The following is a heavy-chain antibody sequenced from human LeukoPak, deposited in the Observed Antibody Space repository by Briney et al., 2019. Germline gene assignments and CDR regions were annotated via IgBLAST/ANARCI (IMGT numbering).Heavy chain of an antibody. D-gene: IGHD2-15*01. CDR2: IYTSGST. J-gene: IGHJ4*02. V-gene: IGHV4-4*07. CDR1: VGSISSYY. CDR3: ARGLCSGGSCYSGELDY. Sequence: PSETLSLTCTVSVGSISSYYWSWIREPAGKGREWIGRIYTSGSTNYNPSLKSRVTISVDTSKNQFSLKLSSVTAADTAVYYCARGLCSGGSCYSGELDYWGQGTLVTVSS.